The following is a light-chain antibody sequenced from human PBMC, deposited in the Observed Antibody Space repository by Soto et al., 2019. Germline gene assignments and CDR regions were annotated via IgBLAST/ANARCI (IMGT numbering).Light chain of an antibody. J-gene: IGKJ1*01. V-gene: IGKV1-39*01. Sequence: DIQMTQSPSSLSASVGDRVTITCRASQSITRYLNWYQQKSGRGPKLLISSTSSLKSGVPSRFTGSGSGTDFTLTISSLQPEDFATYYCQQSGSIPLTFGQGTKVEVK. CDR3: QQSGSIPLT. CDR2: STS. CDR1: QSITRY.